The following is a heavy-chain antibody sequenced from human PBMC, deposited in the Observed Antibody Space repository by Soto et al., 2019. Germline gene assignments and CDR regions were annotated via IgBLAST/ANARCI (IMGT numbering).Heavy chain of an antibody. D-gene: IGHD3-10*01. J-gene: IGHJ6*02. CDR1: GGSISSSNW. Sequence: SETLSLTCAVSGGSISSSNWWSWVRQPPGKGLEWIGEIYHSGSTNYNPSLKSRVTISVDKSKNQFSLKLSSVTAADTAVYYCATGLRFGELLSFGGYYYYGMDVWGQGTTVTVSS. V-gene: IGHV4-4*02. CDR2: IYHSGST. CDR3: ATGLRFGELLSFGGYYYYGMDV.